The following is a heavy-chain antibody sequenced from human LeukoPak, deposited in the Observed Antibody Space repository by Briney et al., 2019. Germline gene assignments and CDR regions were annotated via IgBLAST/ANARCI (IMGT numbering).Heavy chain of an antibody. J-gene: IGHJ5*02. D-gene: IGHD3-9*01. CDR3: ARARGRVLRYFDWLEKWTLKNWFDP. Sequence: ASVKVSFKASGYTFTSYDINWVRQATGQGLEWMGWMNPNSGNTGYAQKFQGRVTMTRNTSISTAYMELSSLRSEDTAVYYCARARGRVLRYFDWLEKWTLKNWFDPWGQGTLVTVSS. CDR1: GYTFTSYD. CDR2: MNPNSGNT. V-gene: IGHV1-8*02.